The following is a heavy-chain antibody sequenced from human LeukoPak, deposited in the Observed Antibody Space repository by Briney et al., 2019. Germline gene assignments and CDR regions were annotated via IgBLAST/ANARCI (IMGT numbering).Heavy chain of an antibody. J-gene: IGHJ6*02. V-gene: IGHV3-23*01. CDR3: ARSLWNDLEYYYNGLDV. CDR1: GFTFSSYG. CDR2: ISGSGDST. Sequence: GGSLRLSCAGSGFTFSSYGMTWVRQTPGKGLEWVSAISGSGDSTYYADSLKGRFTISRDNSKNSVHLQMNSMRAEDTAVYYCARSLWNDLEYYYNGLDVWGQGTTVTVSS. D-gene: IGHD1-1*01.